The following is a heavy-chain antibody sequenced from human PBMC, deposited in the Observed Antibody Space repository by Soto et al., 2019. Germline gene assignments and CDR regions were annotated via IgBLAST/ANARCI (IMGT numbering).Heavy chain of an antibody. CDR1: GYSFRTYD. J-gene: IGHJ5*02. V-gene: IGHV1-18*04. CDR3: ARVGGYCTRTRFYRWFDP. CDR2: IRAYNGDT. Sequence: ASVKVSCEASGYSFRTYDISWLRQAPGQGLEWMGWIRAYNGDTNYAQKFQGRVTMTIDTSMTTASMVLRSLRSDDTAVYYCARVGGYCTRTRFYRWFDPWGQGTLVTVSS. D-gene: IGHD2-2*01.